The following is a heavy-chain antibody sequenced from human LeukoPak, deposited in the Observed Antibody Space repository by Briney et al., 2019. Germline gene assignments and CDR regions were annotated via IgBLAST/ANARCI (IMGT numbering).Heavy chain of an antibody. CDR2: IYYSGST. V-gene: IGHV4-59*01. CDR1: GGSISSYY. CDR3: ARVVYGDYGWFDP. D-gene: IGHD4-17*01. J-gene: IGHJ5*02. Sequence: PSETLSPTCTVSGGSISSYYWSWIRQPPGKGLEWIGYIYYSGSTNYNPSLKSRVTISVDTSKNQFPLKLSSVTAADTAVYYCARVVYGDYGWFDPWGQGTLVTVSS.